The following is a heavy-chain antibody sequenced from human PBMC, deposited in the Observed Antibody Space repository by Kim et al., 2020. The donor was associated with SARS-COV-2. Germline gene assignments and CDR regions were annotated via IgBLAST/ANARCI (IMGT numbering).Heavy chain of an antibody. J-gene: IGHJ5*02. CDR3: ARQLHGDLWSSYYTGLLVP. V-gene: IGHV4-59*08. D-gene: IGHD3-3*01. CDR1: GGSINNSY. Sequence: SETLSLTCTVSGGSINNSYWSWIRQPPGKGLEWIGYIYSSGTTTYNPSLKSRVTISVDTSKNQFSLKLSSVTAADTAVYYCARQLHGDLWSSYYTGLLVPWGQGAAVTVSS. CDR2: IYSSGTT.